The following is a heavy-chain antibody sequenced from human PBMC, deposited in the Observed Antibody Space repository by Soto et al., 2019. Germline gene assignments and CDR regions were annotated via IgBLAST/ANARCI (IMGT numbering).Heavy chain of an antibody. Sequence: QVQLQQSGPGLVKPSQTLSLTCVISGDSVSSNSAAWNWIRQSPSRGLEWLGRTYYRSTWRHDYAVSVKSRITINPDTSKNQFSLQMSSVTPEDTAVYYCVRENNVDRSTWYAGGYPLDHWDQGTLVTVSS. CDR2: TYYRSTWRH. CDR1: GDSVSSNSAA. J-gene: IGHJ4*02. CDR3: VRENNVDRSTWYAGGYPLDH. V-gene: IGHV6-1*01. D-gene: IGHD6-13*01.